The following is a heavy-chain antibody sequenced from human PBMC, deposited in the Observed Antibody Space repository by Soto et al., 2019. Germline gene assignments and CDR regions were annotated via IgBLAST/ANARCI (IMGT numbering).Heavy chain of an antibody. CDR3: ARASSSWAEAFDI. V-gene: IGHV1-2*04. J-gene: IGHJ3*02. D-gene: IGHD6-13*01. CDR1: GYTFTGYY. CDR2: INPNSGGT. Sequence: ASVQGSCKASGYTFTGYYMHWVRQAPGQGLEWMGWINPNSGGTNYAQKFQGWVTMTRDTSISTAYMELSRLRSDDTAVYYCARASSSWAEAFDIWGQGTMVTVSS.